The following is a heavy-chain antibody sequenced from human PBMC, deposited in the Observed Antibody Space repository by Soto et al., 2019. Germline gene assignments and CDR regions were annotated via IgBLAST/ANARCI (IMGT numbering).Heavy chain of an antibody. CDR1: GYSFTSYW. J-gene: IGHJ5*02. Sequence: GESLKISCTGAGYSFTSYWIGWVRQMPGKGLEWMGTIYPGDSDTRYSPSFQGQVTISADKSITTAYLQWSSLKASDTAMYYCARGYCTTSICDPWFDPWGQGTLVTVSS. CDR2: IYPGDSDT. CDR3: ARGYCTTSICDPWFDP. V-gene: IGHV5-51*01. D-gene: IGHD2-8*01.